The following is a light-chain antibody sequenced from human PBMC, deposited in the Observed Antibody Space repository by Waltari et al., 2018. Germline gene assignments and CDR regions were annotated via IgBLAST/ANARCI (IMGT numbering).Light chain of an antibody. CDR1: SSDIGGSNF. J-gene: IGLJ2*01. Sequence: QSALTQPASVSGSPGQSITISCTGASSDIGGSNFVSWYQQHPDRAPKLMIYEVTKQPTGVSYRSSVTKSDNPASLTTSGLQTEDECNYCCASYASGSTLVVFGGGTKLTVL. V-gene: IGLV2-14*01. CDR3: ASYASGSTLVV. CDR2: EVT.